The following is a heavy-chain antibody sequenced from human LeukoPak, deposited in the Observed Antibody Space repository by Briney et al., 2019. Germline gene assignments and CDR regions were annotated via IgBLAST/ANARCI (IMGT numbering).Heavy chain of an antibody. CDR2: ISGSGHNT. Sequence: GGPLRLSCAASGFTFSTFVVGWVRPAPGKGLEWVSAISGSGHNTYYTDSVKGGFTMSRDNSMNTLYLQMDSLRAEDTAVYYCAKMGGYDYGSHFDHWGQGTLVTVSS. CDR1: GFTFSTFV. D-gene: IGHD3-10*01. CDR3: AKMGGYDYGSHFDH. J-gene: IGHJ4*02. V-gene: IGHV3-23*01.